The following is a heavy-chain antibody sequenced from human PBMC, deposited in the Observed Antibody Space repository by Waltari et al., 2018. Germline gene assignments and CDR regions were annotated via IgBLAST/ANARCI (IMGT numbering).Heavy chain of an antibody. CDR3: ARAWGDLPKYWFFDY. CDR2: MSPYNGNT. D-gene: IGHD2-8*02. CDR1: GNTLTSYG. J-gene: IGHJ4*02. Sequence: QVQLVQSGAEVKKPGASVKVSCTASGNTLTSYGVSWVRQAPGQGLEWMGWMSPYNGNTRYAQKFQGRVTVTTDTSTGTAYMELRSLRSDDTAVYYCARAWGDLPKYWFFDYWGQGTLVTVSS. V-gene: IGHV1-18*01.